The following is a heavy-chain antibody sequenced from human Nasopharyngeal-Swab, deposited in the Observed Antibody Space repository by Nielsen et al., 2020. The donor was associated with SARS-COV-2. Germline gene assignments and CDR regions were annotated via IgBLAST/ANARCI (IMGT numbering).Heavy chain of an antibody. D-gene: IGHD3-10*01. J-gene: IGHJ6*03. CDR2: INHSGST. CDR3: ARGQPGVRGIYYFYYYMDV. V-gene: IGHV4-34*01. Sequence: PGKGLEWIGEINHSGSTNYNPSLKSRVTISVDTSKNQFSLKLSSVTAADTAVYYCARGQPGVRGIYYFYYYMDVWGKGTTVTVSS.